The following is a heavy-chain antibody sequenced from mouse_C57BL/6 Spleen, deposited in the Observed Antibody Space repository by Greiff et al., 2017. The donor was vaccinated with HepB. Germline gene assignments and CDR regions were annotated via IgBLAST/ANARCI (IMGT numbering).Heavy chain of an antibody. CDR3: ARRDIYYYGSSYDAMDY. V-gene: IGHV5-6*01. CDR2: ISSGGSYT. D-gene: IGHD1-1*01. J-gene: IGHJ4*01. Sequence: EVQLVESGGDLVKPGGSLKLSCAASGFTFSSYGMSWVRQTPDKRLEWVATISSGGSYTYYPDSVKGRFTISRDNAKNTLYLQMSSLKSEDTAMYYCARRDIYYYGSSYDAMDYWGQGTSVTVSS. CDR1: GFTFSSYG.